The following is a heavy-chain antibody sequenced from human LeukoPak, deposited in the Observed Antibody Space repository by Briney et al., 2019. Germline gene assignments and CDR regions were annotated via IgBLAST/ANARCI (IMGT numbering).Heavy chain of an antibody. CDR2: IYYSGST. CDR1: GGSISSSSYY. J-gene: IGHJ4*02. CDR3: ARAFNAGAKVRGVINFDY. Sequence: SETLSLTCTVSGGSISSSSYYWGWIRQPPGKGLEWIGSIYYSGSTYYNPSLKSRVTISVDTSKNQFSLKLSSVTAADTAVYYCARAFNAGAKVRGVINFDYWGQGTLVTVSS. V-gene: IGHV4-39*07. D-gene: IGHD3-10*01.